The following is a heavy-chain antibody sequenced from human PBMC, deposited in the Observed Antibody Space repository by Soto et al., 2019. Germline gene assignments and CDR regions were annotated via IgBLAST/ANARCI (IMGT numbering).Heavy chain of an antibody. CDR2: IYHSGST. CDR3: ARGTGEYYYYYYGMDV. CDR1: GHSISSGYY. J-gene: IGHJ6*02. V-gene: IGHV4-38-2*01. Sequence: PSETLSLTCAVSGHSISSGYYWGCIRQPPGKGLEWIGSIYHSGSTYYNPSLKSRVTISVDTSKNQFSLKLSSVTAADTAVYYCARGTGEYYYYYYGMDVWGQGTTVTVSS. D-gene: IGHD3-10*01.